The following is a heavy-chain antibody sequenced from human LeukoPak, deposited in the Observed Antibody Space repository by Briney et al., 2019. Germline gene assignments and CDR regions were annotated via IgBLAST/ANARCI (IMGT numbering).Heavy chain of an antibody. CDR2: IYYSGST. J-gene: IGHJ5*02. CDR3: ARGDQLRFLESFDP. D-gene: IGHD3-3*01. V-gene: IGHV4-30-4*07. CDR1: GGSISSGGYS. Sequence: SETLSLTCAVSGGSISSGGYSWSWIRQPPGKGLEWIGYIYYSGSTYYNPSLKSRVTISVDTSKNQFSLKLSSVTAADTAVYYCARGDQLRFLESFDPWGQGTLVTVSS.